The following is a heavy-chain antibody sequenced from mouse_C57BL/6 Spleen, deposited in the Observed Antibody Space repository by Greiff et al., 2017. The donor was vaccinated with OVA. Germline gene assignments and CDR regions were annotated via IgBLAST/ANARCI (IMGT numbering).Heavy chain of an antibody. D-gene: IGHD2-2*01. J-gene: IGHJ3*01. CDR3: ARSDLPYGYDGVGFAY. Sequence: VQLQQSGAELVKPGASVKISCKASGYAFSSYWMNWVKQRPGKGLEWIGQIYPGDGDTTYNGKFKGKATLTADKSSSTAYMQLSSLTSEDSAVYVCARSDLPYGYDGVGFAYWGQGTLVTVSA. CDR1: GYAFSSYW. CDR2: IYPGDGDT. V-gene: IGHV1-80*01.